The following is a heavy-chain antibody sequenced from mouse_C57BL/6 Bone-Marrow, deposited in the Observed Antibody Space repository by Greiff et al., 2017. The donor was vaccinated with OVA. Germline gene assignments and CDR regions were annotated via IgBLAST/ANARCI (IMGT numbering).Heavy chain of an antibody. D-gene: IGHD1-1*01. CDR2: TGPGSGST. J-gene: IGHJ4*01. CDR1: GYTFTDYY. CDR3: ALIYYYGSYAMDY. Sequence: VQLVESGAELVKPGASVKISCKASGYTFTDYYINWVKQRPGQGLEWIGKTGPGSGSTYYNEKFKGKATLTADKSSSTAYMQLSSLTSEDSAVYFCALIYYYGSYAMDYWGQGTSVTVSS. V-gene: IGHV1-77*01.